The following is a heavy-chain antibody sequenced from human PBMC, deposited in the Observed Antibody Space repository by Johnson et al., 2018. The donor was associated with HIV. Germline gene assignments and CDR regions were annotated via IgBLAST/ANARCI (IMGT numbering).Heavy chain of an antibody. V-gene: IGHV3-30*04. Sequence: QVQLVESGGGVVQPGRSLRLSCAASGFTFSSYAMPWVRQAPGTGLEWVAVISYDGSNKYYADFVTGRFTIFRDNSKTTLYLQMNSLRAEDTALAYCARDRAWGDNVVVAAYGAFDIWGQGTMVTVSS. CDR3: ARDRAWGDNVVVAAYGAFDI. D-gene: IGHD2-15*01. CDR1: GFTFSSYA. CDR2: ISYDGSNK. J-gene: IGHJ3*02.